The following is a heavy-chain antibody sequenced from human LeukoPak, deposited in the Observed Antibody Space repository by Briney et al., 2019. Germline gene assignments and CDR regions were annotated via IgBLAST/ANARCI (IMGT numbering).Heavy chain of an antibody. Sequence: GGSLRLSCAASGFTFSSYSRNWVRQAPGKGLEWVSSISSSSSYIYYADSVKGRFTISRDNSKNTLYLQMNSLRGEDTAVYYCAREGDYYVSSGHRALDYWGQGTLVTVSS. J-gene: IGHJ4*02. V-gene: IGHV3-21*01. CDR3: AREGDYYVSSGHRALDY. CDR2: ISSSSSYI. CDR1: GFTFSSYS. D-gene: IGHD3-22*01.